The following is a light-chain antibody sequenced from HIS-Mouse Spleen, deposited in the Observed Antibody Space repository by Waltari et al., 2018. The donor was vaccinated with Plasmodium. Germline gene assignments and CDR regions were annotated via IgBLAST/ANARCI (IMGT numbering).Light chain of an antibody. V-gene: IGLV2-8*01. CDR3: SSYAGSNNLV. CDR2: ELS. Sequence: QSALTQPPSASGSPGPSVTISCPGTSSAVGGYNSVSWYQQHPGKAPKLMIYELSKRPSGVPDRFSGSKSGNTASLTVSGLQAEDEADYYCSSYAGSNNLVFGGGTKLTVL. J-gene: IGLJ2*01. CDR1: SSAVGGYNS.